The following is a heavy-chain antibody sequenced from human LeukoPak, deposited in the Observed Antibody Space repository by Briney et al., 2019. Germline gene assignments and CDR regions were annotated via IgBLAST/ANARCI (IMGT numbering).Heavy chain of an antibody. V-gene: IGHV1-69*13. CDR1: GGTFSSYA. CDR3: ARVGEMATIPYYFDY. J-gene: IGHJ4*02. Sequence: RAASVKVSCKASGGTFSSYAISWVRQAPGQGLEWMGGIIPIFGTANYAQKFQGRVTITADESTSTAYMELSSLRSEDTAVYYCARVGEMATIPYYFDYWGQGTLVTVSS. D-gene: IGHD5-24*01. CDR2: IIPIFGTA.